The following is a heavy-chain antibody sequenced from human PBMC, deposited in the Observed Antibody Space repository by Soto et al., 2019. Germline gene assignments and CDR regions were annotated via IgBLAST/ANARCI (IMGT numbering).Heavy chain of an antibody. Sequence: VKVSCKASGGTFSSYAISWVRQAPGQGLEWMGGIIPIFGTANYAQKFQGRVTITADESTRTAYMELSSLRSEDTAVYYCAREGSSGPYFDYWGQGTLVTVSS. CDR1: GGTFSSYA. CDR3: AREGSSGPYFDY. V-gene: IGHV1-69*13. D-gene: IGHD3-22*01. CDR2: IIPIFGTA. J-gene: IGHJ4*02.